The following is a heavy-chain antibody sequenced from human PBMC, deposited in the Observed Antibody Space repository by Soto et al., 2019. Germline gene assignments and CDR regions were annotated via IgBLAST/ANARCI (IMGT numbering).Heavy chain of an antibody. CDR2: IWYDGSNK. V-gene: IGHV3-33*01. J-gene: IGHJ4*02. CDR3: ARGGRASFDY. CDR1: GFTFSSYG. Sequence: QVQLVESGGGVVQPGRSLRLSCAASGFTFSSYGMHWVRQAPGKGLEWVAVIWYDGSNKYYADSVKGRFTISRDNSKNSLYLQMNSLRAEDTAVYYCARGGRASFDYWGQGTLVTVSS.